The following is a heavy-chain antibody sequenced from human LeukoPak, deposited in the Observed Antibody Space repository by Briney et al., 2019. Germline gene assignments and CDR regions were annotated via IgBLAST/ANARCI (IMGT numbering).Heavy chain of an antibody. D-gene: IGHD4-11*01. Sequence: SETLSLTCKVSGGSISNIRYYRGWTRHPPGTGLEGNGSIYYSGSTYYYPSLKSRVTMSVDTSKNQFSLKLSSVTAADTAVYYCARRGTVTSERFDYWGQGTLVTVSS. J-gene: IGHJ4*02. V-gene: IGHV4-39*01. CDR3: ARRGTVTSERFDY. CDR1: GGSISNIRYY. CDR2: IYYSGST.